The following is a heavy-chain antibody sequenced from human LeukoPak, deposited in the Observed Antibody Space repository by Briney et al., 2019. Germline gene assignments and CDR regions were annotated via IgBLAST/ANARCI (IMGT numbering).Heavy chain of an antibody. CDR2: FYYSGRT. Sequence: AETLSLTCTVSGGSISSYYWNWIRQPPGKGLEWIGYFYYSGRTICKPSLKSRVTISVDTSKNQFSLKLSSVTAADTAVYYCARQGESSSSSRRAFDIWGQGTMVTVS. D-gene: IGHD6-6*01. CDR3: ARQGESSSSSRRAFDI. CDR1: GGSISSYY. V-gene: IGHV4-59*08. J-gene: IGHJ3*02.